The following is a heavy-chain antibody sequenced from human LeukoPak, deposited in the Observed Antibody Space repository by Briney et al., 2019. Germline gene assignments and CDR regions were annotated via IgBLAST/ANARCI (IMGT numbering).Heavy chain of an antibody. Sequence: GGPLRLSCAASGFTVSSNYMSWVRQAPGKGLEWVSVIYSGGSTYYADSVKGRFTISRDNSKNTLYLQMNSLRAEDTAVYYCARIAHYYYYYMDVWGKGTTVTISS. D-gene: IGHD3-16*02. CDR1: GFTVSSNY. J-gene: IGHJ6*03. CDR2: IYSGGST. V-gene: IGHV3-66*01. CDR3: ARIAHYYYYYMDV.